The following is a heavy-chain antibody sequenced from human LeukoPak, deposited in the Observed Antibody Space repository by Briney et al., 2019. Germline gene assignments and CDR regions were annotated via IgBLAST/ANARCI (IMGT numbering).Heavy chain of an antibody. D-gene: IGHD6-19*01. Sequence: ASVKVSCKASGYTFTGYYMHWVRQAPGQGLEWMGWINPNSGGTNYAQKFQGRVTMTRDTSISTAYMELSRLRSDDTAVYYCAREEEQWLVGSGFDYWGQGTLVTVSS. J-gene: IGHJ4*02. V-gene: IGHV1-2*02. CDR2: INPNSGGT. CDR3: AREEEQWLVGSGFDY. CDR1: GYTFTGYY.